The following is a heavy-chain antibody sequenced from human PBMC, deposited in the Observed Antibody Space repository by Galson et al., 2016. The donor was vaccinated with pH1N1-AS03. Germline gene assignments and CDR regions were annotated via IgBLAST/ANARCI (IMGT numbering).Heavy chain of an antibody. CDR2: ISSTGSNT. Sequence: SLRLSCAVSGFTFSTYAMTWVRQAPGRGLEWVSSISSTGSNTFYADSVKGRFTISRDSSKNTLYPQMNSLRPEDTAMYYCARDYIVGATRGAGTFDVWGHGTMVTVSS. CDR3: ARDYIVGATRGAGTFDV. D-gene: IGHD1-26*01. J-gene: IGHJ3*01. V-gene: IGHV3-23*01. CDR1: GFTFSTYA.